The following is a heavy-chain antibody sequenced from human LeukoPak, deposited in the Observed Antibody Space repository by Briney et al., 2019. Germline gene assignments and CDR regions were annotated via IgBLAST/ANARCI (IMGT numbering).Heavy chain of an antibody. CDR1: GGTFSSYA. CDR2: IIPIFGTL. D-gene: IGHD6-19*01. Sequence: SVKVSCKASGGTFSSYAISWVRQAPGQGLEWMGGIIPIFGTLNYAQRLQGRVTITADESTGTVYMEVSSLRSEDTAVYYCARSHSSGWYDGGNWFDPWGQGTLVTVSS. CDR3: ARSHSSGWYDGGNWFDP. J-gene: IGHJ5*02. V-gene: IGHV1-69*01.